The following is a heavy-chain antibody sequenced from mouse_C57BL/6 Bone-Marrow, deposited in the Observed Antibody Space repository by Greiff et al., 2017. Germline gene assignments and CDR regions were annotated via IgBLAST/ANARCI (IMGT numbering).Heavy chain of an antibody. V-gene: IGHV1-80*01. J-gene: IGHJ1*03. CDR2: IYPGDGDT. CDR3: ARSENHGHWYFDV. CDR1: GYAFSSYW. Sequence: LEEYGAELVKPGASVKISCKASGYAFSSYWMNWVKQRPGKGLGWIGQIYPGDGDTNYNGKFKGKATLAADKSSSTAYMQLSSLTSEDSAVYFCARSENHGHWYFDVWGTGTTVTVSS.